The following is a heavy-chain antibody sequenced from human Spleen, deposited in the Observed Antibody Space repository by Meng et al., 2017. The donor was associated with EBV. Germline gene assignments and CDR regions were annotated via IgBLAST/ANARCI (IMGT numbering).Heavy chain of an antibody. CDR1: GDSIRSNW. D-gene: IGHD3-22*01. J-gene: IGHJ5*02. CDR2: IFHSGNT. Sequence: VQRPGWGPGLVKPPGTLSPTCAGSGDSIRSNWWSWVRQPPGKGREWVGEIFHSGNTNYNPSPKSRVALSVDKSKNQISLNLNSVTAADTALYYCARGSSGYFSIDLWGQGTLVTVSS. CDR3: ARGSSGYFSIDL. V-gene: IGHV4-4*03.